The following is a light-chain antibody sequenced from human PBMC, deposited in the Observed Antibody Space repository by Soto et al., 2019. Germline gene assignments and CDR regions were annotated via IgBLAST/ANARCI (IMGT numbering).Light chain of an antibody. CDR3: QQYGTSEII. J-gene: IGKJ5*01. Sequence: EIVLTQSPGTLSLSPGGRATLSGRASHTISSSYLAWYQQKPGQAPRLLMYGISSRATGVPDRYSASGSGTDFTLTISRLEPEDFAVFFCQQYGTSEIIFGQGTRLEI. V-gene: IGKV3-20*01. CDR1: HTISSSY. CDR2: GIS.